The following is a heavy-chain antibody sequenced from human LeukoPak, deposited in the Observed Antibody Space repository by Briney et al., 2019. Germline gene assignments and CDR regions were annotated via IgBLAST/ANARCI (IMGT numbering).Heavy chain of an antibody. Sequence: ASVKVSCQASGYTFTGYYMHWVRQAPGQGLEWMGRINPNSGGTNYAQKFQGRVTMTRDTSISTAYMELSRLRSDDSAVYYCARRRAADTAIDYWGQGTLVTVSS. CDR2: INPNSGGT. V-gene: IGHV1-2*06. D-gene: IGHD5-18*01. J-gene: IGHJ4*02. CDR1: GYTFTGYY. CDR3: ARRRAADTAIDY.